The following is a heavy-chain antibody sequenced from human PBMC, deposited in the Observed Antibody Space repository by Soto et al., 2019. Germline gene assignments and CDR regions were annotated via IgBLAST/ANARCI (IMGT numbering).Heavy chain of an antibody. D-gene: IGHD2-15*01. CDR2: ISYDGSNQ. CDR1: GFTFSSYG. CDR3: AKANNDLVLVVAAVWDGFAP. Sequence: QVQLVESGGGVVQPGRSLRLSCAASGFTFSSYGMHWVRQVPGKGLEWVAVISYDGSNQYYADSVKGRFTISRDNSNNTLYLQMNSLRADYTAVYYCAKANNDLVLVVAAVWDGFAPWGQVTLVTVS. J-gene: IGHJ5*02. V-gene: IGHV3-30*18.